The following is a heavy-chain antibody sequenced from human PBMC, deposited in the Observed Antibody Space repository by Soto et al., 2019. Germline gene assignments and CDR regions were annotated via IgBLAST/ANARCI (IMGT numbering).Heavy chain of an antibody. D-gene: IGHD6-13*01. CDR1: GGSISSSSYY. J-gene: IGHJ6*02. CDR2: IYYSGST. V-gene: IGHV4-39*01. CDR3: ARHSNSSSWYGYYYYYGMDV. Sequence: PSETLSPTCTVPGGSISSSSYYWGWIRQPTGKGLEWIGSIYYSGSTYYNPSLKSRVTISVDTSKNQFSLKLSSVTAADTAVYYCARHSNSSSWYGYYYYYGMDVLGQGTTVA.